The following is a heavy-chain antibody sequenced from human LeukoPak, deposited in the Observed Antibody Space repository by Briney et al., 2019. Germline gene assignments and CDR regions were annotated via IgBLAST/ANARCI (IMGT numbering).Heavy chain of an antibody. CDR3: ARSPEMTLYYYGSGSYFDY. V-gene: IGHV4-31*03. J-gene: IGHJ4*02. Sequence: SETLSLTCTVSGGSISSGGYYWSWIRQHPGKGLEWIGYIHYSGSTYYNPSLKSRVTISVDTSKNQFSLKLSSVTAADTAVYYCARSPEMTLYYYGSGSYFDYWGQGTLVTVSS. D-gene: IGHD3-10*01. CDR1: GGSISSGGYY. CDR2: IHYSGST.